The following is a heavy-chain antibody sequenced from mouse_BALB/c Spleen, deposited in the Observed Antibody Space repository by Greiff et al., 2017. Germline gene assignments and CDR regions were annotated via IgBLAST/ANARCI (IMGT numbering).Heavy chain of an antibody. CDR3: ARWRDY. Sequence: QVQLQQSGAELVKPGTSVKLSCKASGYNFTSYWINWVKLRPGQGLEWIGDIYPGSGSTNYNEKFKSKATLTVDTSSSTAYMQLSSLASEDSALYYCARWRDYWGQGTTLTVSS. J-gene: IGHJ2*01. V-gene: IGHV1-55*01. CDR2: IYPGSGST. CDR1: GYNFTSYW.